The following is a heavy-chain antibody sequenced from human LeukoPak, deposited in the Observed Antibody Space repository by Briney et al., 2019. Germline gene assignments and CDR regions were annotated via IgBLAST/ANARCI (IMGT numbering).Heavy chain of an antibody. V-gene: IGHV4-34*01. D-gene: IGHD7-27*01. CDR2: INHSGST. CDR1: GGSFSGYY. J-gene: IGHJ4*02. CDR3: ARGPNWGWADY. Sequence: PSETLSLTCAVYGGSFSGYYWSWIRQPPGKGLEWIGEINHSGSTNYNPSLKSRVTISVDTSKNQFSLKLSSVTAADTAVYYCARGPNWGWADYWGQGTLVAVSS.